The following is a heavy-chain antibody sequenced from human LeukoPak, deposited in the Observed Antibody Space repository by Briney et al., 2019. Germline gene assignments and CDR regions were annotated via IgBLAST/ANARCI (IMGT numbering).Heavy chain of an antibody. Sequence: GGSLRLSCAASGFTLRNHGMHWVRQAPGKGLEWVAVIWYDGNNKYYADSVKGRFTISRDSSKNMLYLQMNSLRVEDTAVYYCARDGERDGYNTDFDYWGQGTLVTVSS. CDR1: GFTLRNHG. J-gene: IGHJ4*02. CDR2: IWYDGNNK. D-gene: IGHD5-24*01. V-gene: IGHV3-33*01. CDR3: ARDGERDGYNTDFDY.